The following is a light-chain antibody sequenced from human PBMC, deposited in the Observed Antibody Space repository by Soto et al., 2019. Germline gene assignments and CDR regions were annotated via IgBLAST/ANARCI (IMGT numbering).Light chain of an antibody. J-gene: IGKJ1*01. CDR3: QQYNSYSPWT. CDR1: QSISSW. V-gene: IGKV1-5*03. CDR2: KAS. Sequence: DIQMTQSPSTLSASVRDRITITCRASQSISSWLAWYQQKPGKAPKLLIYKASSLESGVPSRFSGSGSGTEFTLTFSSLQPDDFATYYCQQYNSYSPWTFGQGTKV.